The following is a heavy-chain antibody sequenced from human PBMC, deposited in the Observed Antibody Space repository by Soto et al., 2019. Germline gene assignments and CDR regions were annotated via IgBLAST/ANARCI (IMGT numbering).Heavy chain of an antibody. J-gene: IGHJ4*02. CDR3: ARSAGWYAVHS. CDR2: VFHTGTT. D-gene: IGHD6-19*01. V-gene: IGHV4-4*02. CDR1: GDSVSSPYY. Sequence: QVQLQESGPGLVKPSGTLSLTCAVSGDSVSSPYYWCWVRQPPGKGLVRIGEVFHTGTTSYNPSLRSRVTISMDKSNNQFSLDLTSVTAADTAVYYCARSAGWYAVHSWGPGTLVIVSS.